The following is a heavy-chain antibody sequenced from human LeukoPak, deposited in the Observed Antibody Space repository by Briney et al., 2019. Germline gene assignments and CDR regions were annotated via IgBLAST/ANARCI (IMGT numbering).Heavy chain of an antibody. D-gene: IGHD3-3*01. V-gene: IGHV3-23*01. CDR1: GFTFTNYA. CDR3: AKSPDFWSAYPLDY. Sequence: GGSLRLSCAGSGFTFTNYAMSWVRQAPGMGLEWVSAISGSGGSTYYADSVKGWVTISRDNSQNTLFLQMTGLRAEDTAVYYCAKSPDFWSAYPLDYWGQGTLVTVSS. CDR2: ISGSGGST. J-gene: IGHJ4*02.